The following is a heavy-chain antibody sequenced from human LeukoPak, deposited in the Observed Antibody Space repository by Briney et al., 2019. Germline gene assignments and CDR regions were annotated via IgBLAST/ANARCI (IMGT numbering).Heavy chain of an antibody. CDR1: GDFINSNTYY. V-gene: IGHV4-39*01. CDR2: IHYSGSPYYYNYRGST. CDR3: ARNDSGGFDAFDI. J-gene: IGHJ3*02. D-gene: IGHD3-22*01. Sequence: SETLSLTCTVSGDFINSNTYYWGWIRQPPGKGLEWIGSIHYSGSPYYYNYRGSTFYNPSLKSRVTISVDTSKNQFSLKLNSVIAADTAIYYCARNDSGGFDAFDIWGQGTMVTVSS.